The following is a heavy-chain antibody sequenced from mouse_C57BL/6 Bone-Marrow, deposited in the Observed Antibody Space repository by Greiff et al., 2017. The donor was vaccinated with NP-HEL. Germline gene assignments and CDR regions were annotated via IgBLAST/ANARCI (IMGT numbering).Heavy chain of an antibody. CDR2: IYPRSGNT. J-gene: IGHJ4*01. CDR3: ARWTFITTVVTQYYAMDY. D-gene: IGHD1-1*01. V-gene: IGHV1-81*01. Sequence: QVQLQQSGAELARPGASVKLSCKASGYTFTSYGISWVKQSTGQGLEWIGEIYPRSGNTYYNEKFKGKATLTADKSSSTAYMELRSLTSEDSAVYFCARWTFITTVVTQYYAMDYWGQGTAVTVSS. CDR1: GYTFTSYG.